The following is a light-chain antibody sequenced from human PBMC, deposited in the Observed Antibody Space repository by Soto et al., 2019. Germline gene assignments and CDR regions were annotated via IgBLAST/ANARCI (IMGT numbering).Light chain of an antibody. Sequence: DIQMTQSPSSLSASVRERVTITCRASQNITNYLNWYQQKPGKAPKLLIYAASSLQSGVPSRFSGSGSGTDFTLTIRSLQPEDFAIYYCQQSYITPPTFGQGTKVEIK. CDR2: AAS. J-gene: IGKJ1*01. CDR3: QQSYITPPT. V-gene: IGKV1-39*01. CDR1: QNITNY.